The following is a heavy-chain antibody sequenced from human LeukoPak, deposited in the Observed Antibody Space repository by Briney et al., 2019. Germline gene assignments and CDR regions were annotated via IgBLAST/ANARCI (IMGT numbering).Heavy chain of an antibody. Sequence: PSETLSLTCTVPGGSISSTNYYWGWIRQPPGKGLEWIGSIYNSGSTYYNPSLKSRVIVSLDTSKNQFSLKLSSVTAADTAVYYCARVWVFSFDYWGQGTLVTVSS. CDR3: ARVWVFSFDY. J-gene: IGHJ4*02. CDR2: IYNSGST. D-gene: IGHD3-16*01. CDR1: GGSISSTNYY. V-gene: IGHV4-39*07.